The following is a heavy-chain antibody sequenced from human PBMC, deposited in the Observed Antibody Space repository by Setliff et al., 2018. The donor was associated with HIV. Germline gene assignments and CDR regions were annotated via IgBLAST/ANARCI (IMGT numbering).Heavy chain of an antibody. CDR2: ISTYNGNT. J-gene: IGHJ6*03. D-gene: IGHD3-16*01. CDR3: ARGGDYPDV. Sequence: ASVKVSCKASGYTLTSKGISWVRQAPGQGLEWMGWISTYNGNTNYAQKFKGRVTMTTDTSTSRAYMELRSLRSDDTAVYYCARGGDYPDVWGKGTTVTVSS. V-gene: IGHV1-18*01. CDR1: GYTLTSKG.